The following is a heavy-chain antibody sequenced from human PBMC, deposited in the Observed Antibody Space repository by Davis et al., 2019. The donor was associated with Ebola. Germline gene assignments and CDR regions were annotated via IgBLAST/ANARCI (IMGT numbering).Heavy chain of an antibody. CDR3: TRGALGSGVSSWNS. CDR2: INADGTIT. CDR1: GFTFSSYW. J-gene: IGHJ4*02. V-gene: IGHV3-74*03. Sequence: GESLKISCAASGFTFSSYWMHWVRQAPGKGLMWVSRINADGTITVYADSVKGRFTISRDNAKSTVYLEMNSLRDEDTAMYYCTRGALGSGVSSWNSWGQGILVTVSS. D-gene: IGHD5/OR15-5a*01.